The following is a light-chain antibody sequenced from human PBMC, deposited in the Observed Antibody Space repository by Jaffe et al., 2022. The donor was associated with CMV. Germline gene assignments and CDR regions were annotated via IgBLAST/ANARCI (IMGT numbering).Light chain of an antibody. Sequence: SSELTQDPAVSVALGQTVRITCQGDSLRSYYASWYQQKPGQAPVLVIYGKNNRPSGIPDRFSGSSSGNTASLTITGAQAEDEGDYYCNSRDRSGDHEVFGSGTKVTVL. CDR1: SLRSYY. CDR3: NSRDRSGDHEV. J-gene: IGLJ1*01. CDR2: GKN. V-gene: IGLV3-19*01.